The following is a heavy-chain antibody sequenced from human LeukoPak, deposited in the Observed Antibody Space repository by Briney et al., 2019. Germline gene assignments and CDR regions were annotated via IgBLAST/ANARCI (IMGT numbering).Heavy chain of an antibody. V-gene: IGHV3-23*01. CDR1: GFTFSSYS. CDR2: IGDSGTT. CDR3: AKLSMASASDGSY. Sequence: SGGSLRLSCAASGFTFSSYSTNWVRQAPGKGLEWVSGIGDSGTTYYADSVKGRFTISRDLSKNTLYLQMNSLSADDTAVFYCAKLSMASASDGSYWGQGTLVTVSS. J-gene: IGHJ4*02. D-gene: IGHD6-13*01.